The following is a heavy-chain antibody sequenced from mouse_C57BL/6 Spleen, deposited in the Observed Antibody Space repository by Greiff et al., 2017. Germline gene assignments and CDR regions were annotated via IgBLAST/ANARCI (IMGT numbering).Heavy chain of an antibody. Sequence: VHVKPSGAELVRPGASVKLSCTASGFNIKDDYMHWVKQRPEQGLEWIGWIDPENGDTEYASKFQGKATITADTSSNTAYLQLSRLTAEDTAVYYCTTAYGSSYSAMDYWGQGTSVTVSS. CDR3: TTAYGSSYSAMDY. V-gene: IGHV14-4*01. CDR2: IDPENGDT. D-gene: IGHD1-1*01. J-gene: IGHJ4*01. CDR1: GFNIKDDY.